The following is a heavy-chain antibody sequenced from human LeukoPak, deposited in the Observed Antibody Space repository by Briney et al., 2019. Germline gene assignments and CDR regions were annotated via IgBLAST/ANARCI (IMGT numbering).Heavy chain of an antibody. Sequence: ASVKVSCKASGYTFTGYYMHWVRQAPGQGLEWMGWISAYNGNTNYAQKLQGRVTMTTDTSTSTAYMELRSLRSDDTAVYYCARDIVATMDDWGQGTLVTVSS. CDR1: GYTFTGYY. V-gene: IGHV1-18*04. D-gene: IGHD5-12*01. CDR3: ARDIVATMDD. J-gene: IGHJ4*02. CDR2: ISAYNGNT.